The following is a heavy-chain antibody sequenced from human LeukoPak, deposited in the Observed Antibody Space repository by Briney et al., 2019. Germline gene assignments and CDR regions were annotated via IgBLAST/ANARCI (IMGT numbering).Heavy chain of an antibody. V-gene: IGHV3-30*02. CDR2: IRYDGSNK. CDR3: AKQYCSGGSCYSGDYFDY. Sequence: GGSLRLSCAASGFTFSSYGMHWVRQAPGKGLEWVAFIRYDGSNKYYGDSVKGRFTISRDNSKNTLYLQMNSLRAEDTAVYYCAKQYCSGGSCYSGDYFDYWGQGTLVTVSS. CDR1: GFTFSSYG. J-gene: IGHJ4*02. D-gene: IGHD2-15*01.